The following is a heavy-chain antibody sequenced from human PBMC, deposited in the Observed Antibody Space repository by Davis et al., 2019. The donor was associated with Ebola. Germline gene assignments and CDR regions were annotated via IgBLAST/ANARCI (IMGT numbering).Heavy chain of an antibody. CDR2: IIPIFGTA. CDR3: ARGYGDYPYYYGMDV. D-gene: IGHD4-17*01. V-gene: IGHV1-69*13. CDR1: GDTSSKFA. J-gene: IGHJ6*04. Sequence: AASVKVSCKASGDTSSKFAISWVRQAPGQGLEWMGGIIPIFGTANYAQKFQGRVTITADESTSTAYMELSSLRSEDTAVYYCARGYGDYPYYYGMDVWGKGTTVTVSS.